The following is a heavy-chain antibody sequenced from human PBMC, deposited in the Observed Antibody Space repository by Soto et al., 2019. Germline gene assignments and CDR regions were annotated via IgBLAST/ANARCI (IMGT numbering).Heavy chain of an antibody. V-gene: IGHV1-2*02. CDR3: ARVGGFSYCGGDCYSV. CDR1: GYPFTGYY. CDR2: INPDSGDT. D-gene: IGHD2-21*02. Sequence: ASVKVSCKASGYPFTGYYIHWVRQAPGQGLEWVGWINPDSGDTNYAQKFQGRVTMTRDTSISTVYMDLSSLRSDDTAVYYCARVGGFSYCGGDCYSVWAQGALVTVSS. J-gene: IGHJ1*01.